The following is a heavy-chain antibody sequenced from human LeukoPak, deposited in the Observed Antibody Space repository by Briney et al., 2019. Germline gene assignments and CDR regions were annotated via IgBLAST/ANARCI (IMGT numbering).Heavy chain of an antibody. CDR3: ARDGSNYYFDY. Sequence: GGSLRLSCAASGFTFSDSWTHWVRQPPGKGLVGVSRINTDGSDTTYADSVKGRFTISRDNAKSTLYLQMHSLRAEDTAVYYCARDGSNYYFDYWGQGTLVTVSS. V-gene: IGHV3-74*01. D-gene: IGHD5-24*01. CDR1: GFTFSDSW. J-gene: IGHJ4*02. CDR2: INTDGSDT.